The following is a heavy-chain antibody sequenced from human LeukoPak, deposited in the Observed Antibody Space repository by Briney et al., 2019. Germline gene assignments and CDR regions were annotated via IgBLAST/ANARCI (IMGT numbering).Heavy chain of an antibody. D-gene: IGHD3-16*01. V-gene: IGHV3-21*01. J-gene: IGHJ4*02. Sequence: GGSLRLSCAASGFTFSSYSMNWVRQAPGKGLEWVSSINSDSSLMFYAESVKGRFTISRDNARNSLYLQVNSLRAEDTAVYYCIRDLFDDYSLDYWGQGALVTVSS. CDR1: GFTFSSYS. CDR3: IRDLFDDYSLDY. CDR2: INSDSSLM.